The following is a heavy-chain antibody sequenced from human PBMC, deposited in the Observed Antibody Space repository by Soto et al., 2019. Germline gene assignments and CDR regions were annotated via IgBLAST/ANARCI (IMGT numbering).Heavy chain of an antibody. J-gene: IGHJ3*02. CDR1: GVSISSYY. CDR2: IYYSGST. D-gene: IGHD4-4*01. CDR3: ARDSIQTTVTTAVSASAI. V-gene: IGHV4-59*01. Sequence: SESLSLSCTIAGVSISSYYWSWIRQPPGKGLEWIGYIYYSGSTNYNPSLKSRVTISVDTSKNQFSLKLSSVTAADTAVYYCARDSIQTTVTTAVSASAIWGKETM.